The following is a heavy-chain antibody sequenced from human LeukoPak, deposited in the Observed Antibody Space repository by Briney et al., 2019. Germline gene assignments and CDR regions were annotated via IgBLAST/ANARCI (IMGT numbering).Heavy chain of an antibody. Sequence: PGGSLRLSCAASGFTFSSYSVNWVRQAPGKGLEWVSYISTSSSTIYYADSVKGRFTISRDNAKNSLYLQMNSLRAEDTAIYYCARGLTVAGFDYWGQGTLVTVSS. CDR2: ISTSSSTI. CDR1: GFTFSSYS. J-gene: IGHJ4*02. V-gene: IGHV3-48*04. D-gene: IGHD6-19*01. CDR3: ARGLTVAGFDY.